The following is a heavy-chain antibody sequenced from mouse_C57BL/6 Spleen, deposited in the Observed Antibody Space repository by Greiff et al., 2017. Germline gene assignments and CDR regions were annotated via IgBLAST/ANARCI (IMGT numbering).Heavy chain of an antibody. CDR2: INPNNGGT. CDR3: ARDDYDYEGY. V-gene: IGHV1-26*01. J-gene: IGHJ2*01. D-gene: IGHD2-4*01. Sequence: VQLQQSGPELVKPGASVKISCKASGYTFTDYYMNWVKQSHGKSLEWIGDINPNNGGTSYNQKFKGKATLTVDKSSSTAYMELRSLTSEDSAVYYCARDDYDYEGYWGQGTTLTVSS. CDR1: GYTFTDYY.